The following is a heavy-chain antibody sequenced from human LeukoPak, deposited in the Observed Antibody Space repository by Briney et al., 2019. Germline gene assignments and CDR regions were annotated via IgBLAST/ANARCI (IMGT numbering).Heavy chain of an antibody. Sequence: ASVKVSCKASGYTFTSYGISWVRQAPGQGLEWMGWISAYNGNTNYAQKPQGRVTMTTDTSTSTAYVELRSLRSDDTAVYYCARWGSAYPDAFDIWGQGTMVTVSS. J-gene: IGHJ3*02. CDR3: ARWGSAYPDAFDI. V-gene: IGHV1-18*04. CDR1: GYTFTSYG. D-gene: IGHD7-27*01. CDR2: ISAYNGNT.